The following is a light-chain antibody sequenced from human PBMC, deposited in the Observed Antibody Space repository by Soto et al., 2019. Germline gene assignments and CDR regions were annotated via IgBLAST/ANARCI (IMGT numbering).Light chain of an antibody. V-gene: IGLV2-14*01. CDR2: EVT. CDR3: RSYTTSAPYV. CDR1: SSDVGAYNF. J-gene: IGLJ1*01. Sequence: QSVLTQPASVSGSPGQSITISCTGTSSDVGAYNFVSWYQHHPGRAPKLIIYEVTIRPSGVSNRFSGSKSGNTASLTISGLQAEDEDDYYCRSYTTSAPYVFGSGTRSPS.